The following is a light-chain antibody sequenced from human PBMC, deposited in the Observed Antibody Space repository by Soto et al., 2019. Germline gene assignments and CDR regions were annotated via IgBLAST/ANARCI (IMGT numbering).Light chain of an antibody. V-gene: IGKV3-15*01. CDR3: QQYNNWPFT. CDR2: GAS. J-gene: IGKJ3*01. Sequence: EIVMTQFPATLSVSPGERATLSCRASQSVSSNLAWYQQKPGQAPRLLIYGASTRATGIPARFSGSGSGTEFTLTISSLQSEDFAVYYCQQYNNWPFTFGPGTEVDIK. CDR1: QSVSSN.